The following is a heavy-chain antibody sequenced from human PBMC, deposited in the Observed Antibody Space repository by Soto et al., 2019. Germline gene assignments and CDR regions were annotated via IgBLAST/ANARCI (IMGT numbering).Heavy chain of an antibody. CDR2: IYYSGST. CDR3: ARARNSYGWVDY. V-gene: IGHV4-59*01. D-gene: IGHD5-18*01. J-gene: IGHJ4*02. CDR1: GGSIGTYY. Sequence: QVQLQESGPGLVKPSETLSLTCSVSGGSIGTYYWSWIRQPPGKELEWIGHIYYSGSTNYNPSLKSRVTMSLDTSKNQFSLKLTSVTAADTAVYYCARARNSYGWVDYWGQGTLVTVSS.